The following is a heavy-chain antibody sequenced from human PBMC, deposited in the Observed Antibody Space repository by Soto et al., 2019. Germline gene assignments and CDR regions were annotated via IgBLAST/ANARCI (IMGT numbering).Heavy chain of an antibody. CDR3: ASPLYSSGPMDV. Sequence: QVQLQESGPGLVKPSETLSLTCTVSGGSVSSGSYYWSWIRQPPGKGLEWIGYIYYSGSTNYNPSLKGRVTISVDTSKNQFSLKLSSVTAADTAVYYCASPLYSSGPMDVWGQGTTVTVSS. CDR2: IYYSGST. V-gene: IGHV4-61*01. CDR1: GGSVSSGSYY. J-gene: IGHJ6*02. D-gene: IGHD5-18*01.